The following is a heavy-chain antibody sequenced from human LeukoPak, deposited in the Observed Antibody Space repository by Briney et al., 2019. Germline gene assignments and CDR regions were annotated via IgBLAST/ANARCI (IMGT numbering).Heavy chain of an antibody. D-gene: IGHD3-10*02. CDR2: VFYTGST. V-gene: IGHV4-59*01. Sequence: SETLSLTCTVSGDSISSYYWTWIRQPPGKGPEWIGYVFYTGSTNYNPSLKSRVTISVDTSNNQFSLKLSSVTAADTAVYYCAREISGVRDTTIITSVYYFDYWGQGTLVTVSS. J-gene: IGHJ4*02. CDR1: GDSISSYY. CDR3: AREISGVRDTTIITSVYYFDY.